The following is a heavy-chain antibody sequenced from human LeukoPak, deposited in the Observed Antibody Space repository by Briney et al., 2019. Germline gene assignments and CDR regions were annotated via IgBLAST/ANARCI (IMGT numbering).Heavy chain of an antibody. Sequence: ASVKVCCKASGYTFTSYDIDWVRQATGQGLEWMGWMNPNSGNTGYAQKFQGRVTMTRNTSISTAYMELSSLRSEDTAVYYCATQYSSGWYYNYYYGMDVWGQGTTVTVSS. J-gene: IGHJ6*02. V-gene: IGHV1-8*01. CDR3: ATQYSSGWYYNYYYGMDV. D-gene: IGHD6-19*01. CDR1: GYTFTSYD. CDR2: MNPNSGNT.